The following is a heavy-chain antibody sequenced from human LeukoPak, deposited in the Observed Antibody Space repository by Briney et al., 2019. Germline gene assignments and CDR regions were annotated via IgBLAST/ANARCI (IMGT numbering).Heavy chain of an antibody. CDR3: ARGKRRFDY. Sequence: GGSLRLSCAASGFSFNGSYMTWNRQAPGKGLEWVAYISGRGFSMYYADSVKGRFTISRDNARNSLYLNMSSLRADDTAVYYCARGKRRFDYWGQGTLVTVSS. V-gene: IGHV3-11*01. J-gene: IGHJ4*02. CDR2: ISGRGFSM. CDR1: GFSFNGSY.